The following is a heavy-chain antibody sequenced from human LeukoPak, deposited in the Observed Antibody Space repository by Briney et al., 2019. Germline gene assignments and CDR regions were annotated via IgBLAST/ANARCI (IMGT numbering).Heavy chain of an antibody. CDR2: ISGSGGST. CDR1: GFTLSSYA. CDR3: AKDGQQLGWFDP. Sequence: GSLRLSCAASGFTLSSYAMSWVRQAPGKGLEWVSAISGSGGSTYYADSVKGRFTISRDNSKNTLYLQMNSLRAEDTAVYYCAKDGQQLGWFDPWGQGTLVTVSS. J-gene: IGHJ5*02. V-gene: IGHV3-23*01. D-gene: IGHD6-13*01.